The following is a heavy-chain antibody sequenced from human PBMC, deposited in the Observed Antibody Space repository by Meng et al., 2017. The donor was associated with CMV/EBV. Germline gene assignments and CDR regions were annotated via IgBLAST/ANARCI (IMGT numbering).Heavy chain of an antibody. CDR3: ARVHGYPHLYYFDY. CDR2: INWNGGST. V-gene: IGHV3-20*03. J-gene: IGHJ4*02. D-gene: IGHD5-24*01. CDR1: AFPFDEYG. Sequence: FAFPFDEYGMRWVRQAPGKGLEWVSGINWNGGSTGYADSVKGRFTISRDNAKNSLYLQMNSLRAEDTALYYCARVHGYPHLYYFDYWGQGTLVTVSS.